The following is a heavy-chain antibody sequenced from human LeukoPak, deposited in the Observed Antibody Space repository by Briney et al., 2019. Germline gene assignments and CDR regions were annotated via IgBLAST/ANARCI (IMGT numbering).Heavy chain of an antibody. CDR3: ARDRERYHYDSSGSDYYYYGMDV. D-gene: IGHD3-22*01. J-gene: IGHJ6*02. Sequence: ASVKVSCKASGGTFSSYTISWVRQAPGQGLEWMGRIIPILGIANYAQKFQGRVTITADKSTSTAYMELSSLRSEDTAVYYCARDRERYHYDSSGSDYYYYGMDVWGQGTTVTVSS. CDR2: IIPILGIA. CDR1: GGTFSSYT. V-gene: IGHV1-69*04.